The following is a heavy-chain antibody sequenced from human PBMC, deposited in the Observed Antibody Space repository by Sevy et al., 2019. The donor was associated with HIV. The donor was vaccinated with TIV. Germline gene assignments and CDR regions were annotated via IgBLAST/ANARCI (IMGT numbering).Heavy chain of an antibody. CDR3: AREKVQRHHVLRFLAWSHMRINWFDP. V-gene: IGHV1-8*01. D-gene: IGHD3-3*01. Sequence: ASVKVSCKASGYTFTSYDINWVRQATGQGLEWMGWMNPNSGNTGYAQKFQGRVTMTRNTSISTAYMELSSLRSEDTTVYYCAREKVQRHHVLRFLAWSHMRINWFDPWGQGTLVTVSS. J-gene: IGHJ5*02. CDR2: MNPNSGNT. CDR1: GYTFTSYD.